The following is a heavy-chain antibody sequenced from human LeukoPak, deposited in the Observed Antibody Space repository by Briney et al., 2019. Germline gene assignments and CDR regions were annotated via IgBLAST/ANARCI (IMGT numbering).Heavy chain of an antibody. CDR3: AQRGYSSA. J-gene: IGHJ5*02. V-gene: IGHV3-7*01. Sequence: GGSLRLSCAASGFIFSTNWMSWFRRAPGKGLEWVANINQDGSEKYYVDSVKGRLTISRDNSKNTLYLQMNSLRAEDTAVYYCAQRGYSSAWGQGTLVTVSS. CDR1: GFIFSTNW. D-gene: IGHD6-25*01. CDR2: INQDGSEK.